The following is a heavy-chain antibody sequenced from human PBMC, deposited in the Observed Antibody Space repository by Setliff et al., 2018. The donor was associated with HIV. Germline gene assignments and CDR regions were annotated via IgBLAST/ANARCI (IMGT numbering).Heavy chain of an antibody. CDR3: VKGAPDYDTNPFYYYFYMHV. CDR2: ISGSGTSI. CDR1: GFTFSTYT. D-gene: IGHD4-17*01. V-gene: IGHV3-21*01. Sequence: GGSLRLSCAPSGFTFSTYTMNWVRQAPGKGLEWVSSISGSGTSIYYADSVKGRFTISRDNAKNSLYLQMNSLRAEDTAVYYCVKGAPDYDTNPFYYYFYMHVWGKGTTVTVSS. J-gene: IGHJ6*03.